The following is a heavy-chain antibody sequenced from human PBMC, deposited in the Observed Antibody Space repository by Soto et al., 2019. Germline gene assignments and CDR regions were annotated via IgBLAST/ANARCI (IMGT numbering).Heavy chain of an antibody. CDR2: GHYSWNT. V-gene: IGHV4-38-2*02. CDR3: AIERAGFVWSGRRDNCFDP. CDR1: GYSLSSGDK. Sequence: WGTLSLTCTVSGYSLSSGDKWAWLREPAGKGLEWLGSGHYSWNTKSNQSLKSRLTISVAKSTSQVSLNLRSVTAADMAVYYCAIERAGFVWSGRRDNCFDPWGQGTLVTVSS. J-gene: IGHJ5*02. D-gene: IGHD3-3*01.